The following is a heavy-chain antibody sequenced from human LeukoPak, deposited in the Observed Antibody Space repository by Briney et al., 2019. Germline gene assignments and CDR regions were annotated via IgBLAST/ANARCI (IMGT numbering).Heavy chain of an antibody. CDR1: GFTFNNYD. CDR2: IGGSGGST. Sequence: AGVSLRLSCAASGFTFNNYDMNWVRQAPGKGLEWVSSIGGSGGSTYYADSVKGRLTISKDNSKNTQHLQMNSLSAEDTAVYYCAHWGFSPFDCWGRGALVTVSS. J-gene: IGHJ4*02. CDR3: AHWGFSPFDC. D-gene: IGHD3-16*01. V-gene: IGHV3-23*01.